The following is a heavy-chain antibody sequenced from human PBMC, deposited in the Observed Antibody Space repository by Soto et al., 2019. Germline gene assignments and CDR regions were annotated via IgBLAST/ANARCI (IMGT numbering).Heavy chain of an antibody. J-gene: IGHJ6*02. CDR3: ARVEWGYCSSTSCPENYGMDV. CDR2: TYYRSKWYN. D-gene: IGHD2-2*01. V-gene: IGHV6-1*01. CDR1: GDSVSSNSAA. Sequence: PSPTLSLTCAISGDSVSSNSAAWNWIRQSPSRGLEWLGRTYYRSKWYNDYAVSVKSRITINPDTSKNQFSLQLNSVTPEDTAVYYCARVEWGYCSSTSCPENYGMDVWGQGTTVTVSS.